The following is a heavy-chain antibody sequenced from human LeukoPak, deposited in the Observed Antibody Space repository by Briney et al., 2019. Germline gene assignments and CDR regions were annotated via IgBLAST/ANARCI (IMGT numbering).Heavy chain of an antibody. J-gene: IGHJ4*02. CDR3: ARVGDIYCSRISCSLDY. CDR2: INSDGSST. Sequence: PGGSLRLSYAASGFTFSNYWMHWVRQAPGKGLVWVSRINSDGSSTSYADSVRGRFTISRDNAKNTLYLQMNSLRAEDTAVYYCARVGDIYCSRISCSLDYWGQGALVTVSS. D-gene: IGHD2-2*01. CDR1: GFTFSNYW. V-gene: IGHV3-74*01.